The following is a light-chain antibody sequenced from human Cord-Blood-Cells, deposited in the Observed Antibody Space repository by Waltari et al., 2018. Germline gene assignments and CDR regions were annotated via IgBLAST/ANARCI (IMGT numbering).Light chain of an antibody. CDR3: QSYDSSLSGSWV. J-gene: IGLJ3*02. Sequence: QSVLTQPPSVSGAPGQRVTISCTGSSSNIGAGYDVHWYQQLPGTAPKLLIYGNSNRPSGGPDRFSGSKAGTSASLAITGFQAEDEADYYCQSYDSSLSGSWVFGGGTKLTVL. CDR2: GNS. CDR1: SSNIGAGYD. V-gene: IGLV1-40*01.